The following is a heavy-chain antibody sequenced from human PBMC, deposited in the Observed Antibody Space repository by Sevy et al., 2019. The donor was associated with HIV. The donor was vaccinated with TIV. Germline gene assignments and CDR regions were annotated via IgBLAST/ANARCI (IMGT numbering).Heavy chain of an antibody. Sequence: SETLSLTCTVSGGSISGYYRSWIRQPPGKGLEWIEYHYYSGSTNYNPSLKSRFTISVDTSKNQFSLNLISVTAADTAVYYCARGSPDHYFGVDVWGQGTTVTVSS. CDR3: ARGSPDHYFGVDV. CDR1: GGSISGYY. J-gene: IGHJ6*02. V-gene: IGHV4-59*01. CDR2: HYYSGST.